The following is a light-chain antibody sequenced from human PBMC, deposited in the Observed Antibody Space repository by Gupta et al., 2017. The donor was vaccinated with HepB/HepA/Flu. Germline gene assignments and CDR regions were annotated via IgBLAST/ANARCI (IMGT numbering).Light chain of an antibody. J-gene: IGKJ1*01. CDR3: QQYTNWPRT. Sequence: EIVMTQSPASLSVSPGERATLPCRASQSISSNLAWYQQKPGQAPRLLIYGASTRATGVPARFSGSGSGTEFILTISSLQSEDIAVYYCQQYTNWPRTFGQGTTVEIK. CDR1: QSISSN. V-gene: IGKV3-15*01. CDR2: GAS.